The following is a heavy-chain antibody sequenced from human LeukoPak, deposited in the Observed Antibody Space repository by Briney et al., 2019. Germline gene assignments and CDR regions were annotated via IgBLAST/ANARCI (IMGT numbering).Heavy chain of an antibody. V-gene: IGHV3-21*01. Sequence: GGSLRLSCAASGFTFSSYSMNWVRQAPGKGLEWVSSISSSSSYIYHADSVKGRFTISRDNAKNSLYLQMNSLRAEDTAVYYCARKYFQHWGQGTLVTVSS. CDR2: ISSSSSYI. J-gene: IGHJ1*01. CDR3: ARKYFQH. CDR1: GFTFSSYS.